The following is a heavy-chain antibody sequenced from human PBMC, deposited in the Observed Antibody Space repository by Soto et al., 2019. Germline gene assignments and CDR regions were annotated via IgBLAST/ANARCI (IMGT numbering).Heavy chain of an antibody. Sequence: ASVKVSCKASGYTFTSYGISWVRQAPGQGLEWMGWISAYNGNTNYAQKLQGRVTMTTDTSTSTAYMELRSLRSDDTAVYYCARGKHSGYDPQYYYYYYMDVWGKGTTVTVSS. J-gene: IGHJ6*03. CDR2: ISAYNGNT. D-gene: IGHD5-12*01. V-gene: IGHV1-18*01. CDR1: GYTFTSYG. CDR3: ARGKHSGYDPQYYYYYYMDV.